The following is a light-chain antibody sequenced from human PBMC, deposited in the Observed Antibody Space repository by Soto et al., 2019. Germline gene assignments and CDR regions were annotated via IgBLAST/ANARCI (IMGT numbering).Light chain of an antibody. CDR2: STN. CDR1: XXSVSTSYY. Sequence: QTVVTQEPSFSVSPXXXVTLTCGXXXXSVSTSYYPSWYQQTPGQAPRTLIYSTNTRSSGVPDRFSGSILGNKAALTITGAQADDESDYYCVLYMGSGIWVFGGGTKLTVL. J-gene: IGLJ3*02. CDR3: VLYMGSGIWV. V-gene: IGLV8-61*01.